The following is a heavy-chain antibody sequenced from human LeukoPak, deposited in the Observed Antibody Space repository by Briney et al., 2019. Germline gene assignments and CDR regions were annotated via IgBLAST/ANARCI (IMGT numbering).Heavy chain of an antibody. CDR3: VKGVTLIQLGLHYFDY. V-gene: IGHV3-11*05. Sequence: GGSLRLSCAASGFIFSDYYMSWIRQAPGEGLEWVAYINTNSGYTNYADSLKGRFIISRDNAKNSLYLQMNRLTAEDTAVYYCVKGVTLIQLGLHYFDYWGQGSLVTVSS. D-gene: IGHD5-18*01. CDR1: GFIFSDYY. CDR2: INTNSGYT. J-gene: IGHJ4*02.